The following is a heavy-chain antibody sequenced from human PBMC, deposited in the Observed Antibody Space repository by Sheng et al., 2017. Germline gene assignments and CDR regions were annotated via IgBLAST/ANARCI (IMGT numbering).Heavy chain of an antibody. Sequence: QLQLQESGPGLVKASETLSLTYSVSGVSISRSNYDWGWIRQPPGKGLEWIGSISHSGTTYYNPSLKSRITISEDTSQNQFSLKLNSVTAADTAVYYCAREGSVPYVSGGYFGFWGQGTLVTVSS. D-gene: IGHD3-10*01. J-gene: IGHJ4*02. CDR1: GVSISRSNYD. V-gene: IGHV4-39*07. CDR2: ISHSGTT. CDR3: AREGSVPYVSGGYFGF.